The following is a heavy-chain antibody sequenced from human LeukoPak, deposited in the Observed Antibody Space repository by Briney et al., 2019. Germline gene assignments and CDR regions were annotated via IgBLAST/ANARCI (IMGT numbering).Heavy chain of an antibody. CDR2: ISGSGGRT. V-gene: IGHV3-23*01. Sequence: PGGSLRLSCAASGFTFSSYAMSWVRQAPGKGLEWVSAISGSGGRTYYADSVKGRFTISRDNSKNTLYLQMNSLRAEDTAVYYCATETLSYDILSGYYFDYWGQGTLVTVSS. CDR1: GFTFSSYA. D-gene: IGHD3-9*01. J-gene: IGHJ4*02. CDR3: ATETLSYDILSGYYFDY.